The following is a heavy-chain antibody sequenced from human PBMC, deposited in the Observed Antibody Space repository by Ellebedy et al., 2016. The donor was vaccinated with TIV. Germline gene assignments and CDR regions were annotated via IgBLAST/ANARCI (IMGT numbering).Heavy chain of an antibody. J-gene: IGHJ5*02. Sequence: SGPTLVKPRGTLTLTCTFSGFSLSPSGGCVGWIRQPPGKPLEWLALLYWNDDIKSSPSLKNRVTILKDASRNQVVFVLTNVNPLDAGTYYCGRYTPAPGGGWFDPWGQGTLVAVSS. CDR2: LYWNDDI. CDR3: GRYTPAPGGGWFDP. D-gene: IGHD1-14*01. CDR1: GFSLSPSGGC. V-gene: IGHV2-5*04.